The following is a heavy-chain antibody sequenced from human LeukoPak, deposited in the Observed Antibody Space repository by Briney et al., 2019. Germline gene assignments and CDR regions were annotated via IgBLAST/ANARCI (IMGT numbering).Heavy chain of an antibody. V-gene: IGHV3-11*01. D-gene: IGHD3-10*01. CDR3: ARDSGSNYYSSAGY. J-gene: IGHJ4*02. CDR2: ISDSGSTT. Sequence: GGSLRLSCAASGFTFSDYYMSWIRQAPGKGLEWVSYISDSGSTTYYEDSVKGRFTISRDNAKKSLYLQMNSLRAEDTAVYYYARDSGSNYYSSAGYWGQGTLVTVSS. CDR1: GFTFSDYY.